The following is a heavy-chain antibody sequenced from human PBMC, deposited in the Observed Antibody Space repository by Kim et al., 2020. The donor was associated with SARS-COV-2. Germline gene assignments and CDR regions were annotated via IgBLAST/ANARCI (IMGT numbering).Heavy chain of an antibody. CDR2: INPSGGST. CDR3: AREVAWNYAQTYYYYYMDV. J-gene: IGHJ6*03. CDR1: GYTFTSYY. D-gene: IGHD1-7*01. V-gene: IGHV1-46*01. Sequence: ASVKVSCKASGYTFTSYYMHWVRQAPGQGLEWMGIINPSGGSTSYAQKFQGRVTMTRDTSTSTVYMELSSLRSEDTAVYYCAREVAWNYAQTYYYYYMDVWGKGTTVTVSS.